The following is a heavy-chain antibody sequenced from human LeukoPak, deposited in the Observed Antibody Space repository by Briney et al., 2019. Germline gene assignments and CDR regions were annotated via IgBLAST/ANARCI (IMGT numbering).Heavy chain of an antibody. D-gene: IGHD5-24*01. CDR2: IYYTGST. CDR1: GVSISSYY. Sequence: SETLSLTCTVSGVSISSYYWSWIRQPPGKGLEWIGYIYYTGSTNNNPSLKSRVTKSVDTSKNQFSLKLSSVTAADTAVYYCARHLGRGGYNSHYYYGMDVWGQGISVTVSS. V-gene: IGHV4-59*08. J-gene: IGHJ6*02. CDR3: ARHLGRGGYNSHYYYGMDV.